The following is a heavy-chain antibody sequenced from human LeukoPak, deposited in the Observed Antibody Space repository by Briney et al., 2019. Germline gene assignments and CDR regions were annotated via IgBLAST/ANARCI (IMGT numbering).Heavy chain of an antibody. J-gene: IGHJ4*02. D-gene: IGHD2-15*01. CDR3: ARDNTRGGLDY. CDR1: GFTFSSYW. V-gene: IGHV3-74*01. CDR2: INSDGSST. Sequence: PGGSLRLSCAASGFTFSSYWMHWVRQAPGKGLVWVSRINSDGSSTSYADSVKGRFTISRDNAKNTLYLQINSLRAEDTAVYYCARDNTRGGLDYWGQGTLVTVSS.